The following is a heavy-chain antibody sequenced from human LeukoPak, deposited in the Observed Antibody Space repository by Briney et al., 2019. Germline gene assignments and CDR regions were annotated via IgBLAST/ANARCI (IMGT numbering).Heavy chain of an antibody. D-gene: IGHD3-10*01. CDR3: PRGNHEMVPWH. CDR1: GGSFSGYY. V-gene: IGHV4-34*01. Sequence: SETLSLTCAVYGGSFSGYYWSWIRQPPGKGLEWIGEINHSGSTNYNPSLKSRVTISVDTSKNQFSLKLSSVTAADTAVYYCPRGNHEMVPWHWGQGTLVTVSS. CDR2: INHSGST. J-gene: IGHJ4*02.